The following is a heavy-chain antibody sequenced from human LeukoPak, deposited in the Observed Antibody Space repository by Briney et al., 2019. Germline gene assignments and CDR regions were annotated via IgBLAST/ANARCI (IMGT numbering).Heavy chain of an antibody. CDR2: ISDSGGST. D-gene: IGHD3-10*01. J-gene: IGHJ6*02. CDR3: AKVPYSDYGAGRPPFMDV. V-gene: IGHV3-23*01. CDR1: GIKLSNYA. Sequence: GGSLRLSCVVSGIKLSNYAMSWDRQAPGKGLEWVSTISDSGGSTYYADSVKGRFTISRDNSKNTLYLQMDSLRAEDTAIHYCAKVPYSDYGAGRPPFMDVWGQGTTVAVSS.